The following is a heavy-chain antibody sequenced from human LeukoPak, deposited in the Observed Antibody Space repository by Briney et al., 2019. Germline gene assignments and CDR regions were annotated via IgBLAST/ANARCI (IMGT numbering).Heavy chain of an antibody. CDR3: AKMEGVLRYFDGFTHFDY. D-gene: IGHD3-9*01. V-gene: IGHV3-30*02. CDR2: IRYGGSTK. CDR1: GCTFSSYG. J-gene: IGHJ4*02. Sequence: PGGSLRLTCAASGCTFSSYGMHWVRQAPGKGLEWVAFIRYGGSTKYYPDSVKARFTISTHNSKNTLYLQMNSLRAEDTAVYYCAKMEGVLRYFDGFTHFDYWGQGTLVTVSS.